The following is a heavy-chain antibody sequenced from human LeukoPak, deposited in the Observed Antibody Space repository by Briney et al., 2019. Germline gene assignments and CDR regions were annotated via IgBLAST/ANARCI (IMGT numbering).Heavy chain of an antibody. D-gene: IGHD6-13*01. V-gene: IGHV4-34*01. CDR1: GGSFNDYS. CDR2: INHSGSA. CDR3: ARLGLYTSSWYRFYYFDY. Sequence: SETLSLTCGVHGGSFNDYSWSWVRQPPGKGLEWIGDINHSGSANYNPSLKSRFTISVDTSKNQFSLKLSSVTAADTAVYYCARLGLYTSSWYRFYYFDYWGPGTLVTVSS. J-gene: IGHJ4*02.